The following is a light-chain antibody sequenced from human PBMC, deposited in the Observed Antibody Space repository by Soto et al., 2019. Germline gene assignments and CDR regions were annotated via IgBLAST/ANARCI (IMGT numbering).Light chain of an antibody. J-gene: IGKJ4*01. CDR3: QQYFTSPLT. CDR1: QSVSINY. Sequence: EVVLTQSPGTLSLSPGESATLSCRASQSVSINYLAWYQQKPGQAPRLLIYGVSTRATGIPDRFSGSGSGTDFSLTISRLEPEDFALYYCQQYFTSPLTFGGGTKVDIK. CDR2: GVS. V-gene: IGKV3-20*01.